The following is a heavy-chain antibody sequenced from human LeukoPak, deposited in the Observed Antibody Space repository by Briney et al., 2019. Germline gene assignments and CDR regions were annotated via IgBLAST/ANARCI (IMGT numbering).Heavy chain of an antibody. CDR3: ARVIRNNFDY. V-gene: IGHV4-61*01. Sequence: SETLSLTCAVSGGSVNRGSYYWSWIRQPPGKGLEWIGYIYYTGITNYNPSLKSRVTISLDTSKNQFSLKVSSVTTADTAMYYCARVIRNNFDYWGQGTLDTVSS. D-gene: IGHD1-14*01. CDR2: IYYTGIT. J-gene: IGHJ4*02. CDR1: GGSVNRGSYY.